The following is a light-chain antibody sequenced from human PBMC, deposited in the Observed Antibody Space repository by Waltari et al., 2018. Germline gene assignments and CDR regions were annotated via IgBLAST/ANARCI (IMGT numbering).Light chain of an antibody. CDR3: QTWDSSTNVV. V-gene: IGLV3-1*01. CDR1: KLGDKY. Sequence: SYEVTQPPSVSVSPGQPATITCSGDKLGDKYASWYQQKPGQSPVLIIYQDNKRPSGIPERFSGSISGDTATLTISGTQAMDEADYYCQTWDSSTNVVFGGGTKLTVL. J-gene: IGLJ2*01. CDR2: QDN.